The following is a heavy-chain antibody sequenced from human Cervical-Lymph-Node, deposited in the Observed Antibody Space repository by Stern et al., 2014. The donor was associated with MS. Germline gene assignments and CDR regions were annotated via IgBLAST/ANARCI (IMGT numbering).Heavy chain of an antibody. Sequence: DQLVESGAEVKSPGASVKVSCRASGYTFSNYDITWVRQAPGQGPEWMGWMNPNSGNTGYARQFRGRVTMTSDSSTTTAYMELSGLRSEDTAVYYCARAIRYQLLSEYWGQGTLVTVSS. CDR2: MNPNSGNT. J-gene: IGHJ4*02. V-gene: IGHV1-8*02. CDR3: ARAIRYQLLSEY. D-gene: IGHD1-7*01. CDR1: GYTFSNYD.